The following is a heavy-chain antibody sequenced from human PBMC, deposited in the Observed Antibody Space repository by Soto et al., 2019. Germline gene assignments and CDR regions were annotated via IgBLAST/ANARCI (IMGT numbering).Heavy chain of an antibody. CDR2: INPSGGST. CDR1: GFTFTCYY. CDR3: AREGAAAGPVDAFDI. D-gene: IGHD6-13*01. V-gene: IGHV1-46*01. J-gene: IGHJ3*02. Sequence: ASVKVTCKASGFTFTCYYMHWVRQAPGQGLEWMGIINPSGGSTSYAQKFQGRVTMTRDTSTSTVYMELSSLRSEVTAVYYCAREGAAAGPVDAFDIWGQGTMVTVSS.